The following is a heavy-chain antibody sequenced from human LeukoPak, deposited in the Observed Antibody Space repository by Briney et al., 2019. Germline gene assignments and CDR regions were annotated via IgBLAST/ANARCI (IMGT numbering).Heavy chain of an antibody. D-gene: IGHD6-13*01. CDR2: IKQEGSEK. CDR3: ARGLGIAAAGANQH. Sequence: GESLRLSCAASGFTFSSYWMGWVRQAPGKGLEWVANIKQEGSEKYYVDSRKGRSTISRHNAKHSLYRQINSLRAEDTAVYLCARGLGIAAAGANQHSGQGTPVTASP. CDR1: GFTFSSYW. J-gene: IGHJ1*01. V-gene: IGHV3-7*01.